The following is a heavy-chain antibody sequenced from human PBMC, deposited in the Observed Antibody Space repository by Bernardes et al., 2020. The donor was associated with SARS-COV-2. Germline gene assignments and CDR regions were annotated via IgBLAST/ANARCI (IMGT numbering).Heavy chain of an antibody. CDR1: GFIFEDYT. V-gene: IGHV3-43*01. Sequence: GGTLRLSCAASGFIFEDYTMHWVRRVPGKGLEWVSLVSWDGSTTNYADSVKGRFIISRDSSRNTVHLQMDSLRKEDTALYYCATERQSLTVFGVGHDAFDFWGQGTMVTVSS. D-gene: IGHD3-3*01. J-gene: IGHJ3*01. CDR2: VSWDGSTT. CDR3: ATERQSLTVFGVGHDAFDF.